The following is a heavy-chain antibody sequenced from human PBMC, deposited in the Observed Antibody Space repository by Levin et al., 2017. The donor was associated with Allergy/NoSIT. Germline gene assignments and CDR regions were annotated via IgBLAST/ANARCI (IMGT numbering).Heavy chain of an antibody. J-gene: IGHJ3*02. CDR3: ARDWGLVQLWNDAFDS. D-gene: IGHD5-18*01. CDR2: ISYDGSNK. Sequence: GGSLRLSCAASGFTFSSYAMHWVRQAPGKGLEWVAVISYDGSNKNYADSVKGRFTISRDNSKNTLYLQMNSLRAEDTAVYYCARDWGLVQLWNDAFDSWGQGTMVTVSS. V-gene: IGHV3-30*04. CDR1: GFTFSSYA.